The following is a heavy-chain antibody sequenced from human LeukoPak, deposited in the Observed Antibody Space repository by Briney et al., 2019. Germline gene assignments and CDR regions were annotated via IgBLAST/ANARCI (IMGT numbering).Heavy chain of an antibody. CDR3: ADWGPN. D-gene: IGHD7-27*01. CDR2: TYYRSKWFT. V-gene: IGHV6-1*01. Sequence: SQTLSLTCVISGETVYSNSAEWNWIRQSPSRGLELLGSTYYRSKWFTESAPSVKGRITITPDSSKNQFSLELNSVTPEDTAVYYCADWGPNWGLGTRVTVSS. CDR1: GETVYSNSAE. J-gene: IGHJ1*01.